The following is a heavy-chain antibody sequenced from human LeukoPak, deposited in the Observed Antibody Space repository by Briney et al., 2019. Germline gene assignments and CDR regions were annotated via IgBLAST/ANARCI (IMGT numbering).Heavy chain of an antibody. V-gene: IGHV3-74*01. CDR1: GFTFSTYW. D-gene: IGHD2-2*01. Sequence: GGSLRLSCAASGFTFSTYWMHWVRQAPGKGLVWVSQINTDGNSTTYADSVKGRFTISRDNAKNSLYLQMSGLRAEDTAVYYCASYHYWGQGTLVTVSS. CDR2: INTDGNST. CDR3: ASYHY. J-gene: IGHJ4*02.